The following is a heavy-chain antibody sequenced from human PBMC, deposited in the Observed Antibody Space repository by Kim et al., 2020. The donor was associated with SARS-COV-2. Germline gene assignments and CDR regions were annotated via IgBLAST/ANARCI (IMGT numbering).Heavy chain of an antibody. D-gene: IGHD2-15*01. CDR2: IYYSGST. V-gene: IGHV4-59*01. J-gene: IGHJ5*02. CDR3: ARVVVAGPFGLDP. Sequence: SETLSLTCTVSGGSISSYYWSWIRQPPGKGLEWIGYIYYSGSTNYNPSLKSRVTISVDTSKNQFSLKLSSVTAADTAVYYCARVVVAGPFGLDPWGQGTLVTVSS. CDR1: GGSISSYY.